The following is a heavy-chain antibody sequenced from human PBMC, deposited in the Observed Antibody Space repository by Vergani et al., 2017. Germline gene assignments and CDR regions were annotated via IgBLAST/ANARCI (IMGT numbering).Heavy chain of an antibody. D-gene: IGHD3-10*01. CDR2: IYYSGST. J-gene: IGHJ6*02. CDR3: ARVPMVRGVPYGMDV. Sequence: QVQLQESGPGLVKPSETLSLTCTVSGGSISSYYWSWLRQPPGKGLEWIGYIYYSGSTNYNPSLKSRVTISVDTSKNQFSLKLSSVTAADTAVYYCARVPMVRGVPYGMDVWGQGTTVTVSS. CDR1: GGSISSYY. V-gene: IGHV4-59*01.